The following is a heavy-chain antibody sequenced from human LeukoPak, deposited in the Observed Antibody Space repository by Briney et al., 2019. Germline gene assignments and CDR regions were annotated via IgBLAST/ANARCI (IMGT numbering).Heavy chain of an antibody. V-gene: IGHV4-59*12. CDR1: GGSISSYY. Sequence: PSETLSLTCTVSGGSISSYYWSWIRQPPGKGLEWIGYIYYSGSTNYNPSFKSRVTISVDTSKNQFSLKLSSVTAADTAVYYCARYGPRDYGDFPRIDYWGQGTLVTVSS. CDR2: IYYSGST. J-gene: IGHJ4*02. CDR3: ARYGPRDYGDFPRIDY. D-gene: IGHD4-17*01.